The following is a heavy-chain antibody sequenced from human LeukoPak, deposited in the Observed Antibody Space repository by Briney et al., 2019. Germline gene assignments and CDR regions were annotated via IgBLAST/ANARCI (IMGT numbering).Heavy chain of an antibody. V-gene: IGHV1-8*03. CDR3: ARCRGLCWARLAIFDY. CDR2: MNPNSGKT. CDR1: GYTFTSYD. J-gene: IGHJ4*02. D-gene: IGHD2-21*01. Sequence: ASVKVSCKASGYTFTSYDINWVRQATGQGLEWTGWMNPNSGKTGYAQKFQGRVTITRKTSISTAYMELSSLRSEDTAVYYCARCRGLCWARLAIFDYWGQGTLVTVSS.